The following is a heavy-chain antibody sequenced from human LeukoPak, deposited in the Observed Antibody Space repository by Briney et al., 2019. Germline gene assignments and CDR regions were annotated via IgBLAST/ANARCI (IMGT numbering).Heavy chain of an antibody. J-gene: IGHJ4*02. V-gene: IGHV4-4*02. Sequence: SGTLSLTCAVSGGSISSSNWWSWVRQPPGKGLEWIGEIYHSGSTNYNPSLKSRVTISVDKSKNQFSLKLSSVTAADTAVYYCARVRYCSGGSCPLFDYRGQGTLVTVSS. CDR1: GGSISSSNW. D-gene: IGHD2-15*01. CDR3: ARVRYCSGGSCPLFDY. CDR2: IYHSGST.